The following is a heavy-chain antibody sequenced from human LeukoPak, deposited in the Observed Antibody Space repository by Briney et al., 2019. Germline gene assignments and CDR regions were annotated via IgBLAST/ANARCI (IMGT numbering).Heavy chain of an antibody. CDR3: AKDRSSSWTFDY. Sequence: TXXSXGMXXVRQXPGXXLXXLAIISYDGSNKYYADSVKCRFTISRDNSKNTLYLQMNSLRAEDTAVYYCAKDRSSSWTFDYWGQGTLVTVSS. CDR2: ISYDGSNK. CDR1: TXXSXG. D-gene: IGHD6-13*01. J-gene: IGHJ4*02. V-gene: IGHV3-30*18.